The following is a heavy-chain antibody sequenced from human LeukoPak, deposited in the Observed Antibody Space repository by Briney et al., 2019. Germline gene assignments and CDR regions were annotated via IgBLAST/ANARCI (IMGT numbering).Heavy chain of an antibody. Sequence: GGSLRLSCAASGFTLSNYGMNWVRQAPGTGLEGVSYISSTSSAKNYADSVKGRFTISRDNAKKLLYLQMNSLRVEDTAVYYCARGGAARPDYWGQGTLVTVSS. V-gene: IGHV3-48*01. CDR1: GFTLSNYG. CDR3: ARGGAARPDY. CDR2: ISSTSSAK. D-gene: IGHD6-6*01. J-gene: IGHJ4*02.